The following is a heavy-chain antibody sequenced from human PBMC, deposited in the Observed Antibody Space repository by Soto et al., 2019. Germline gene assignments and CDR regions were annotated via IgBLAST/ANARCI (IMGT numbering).Heavy chain of an antibody. J-gene: IGHJ6*02. CDR1: GYTFTSYA. CDR2: INAGNGNT. V-gene: IGHV1-3*01. D-gene: IGHD4-17*01. Sequence: QVQLVQSGAEVKKPGASVKVSCKASGYTFTSYAMHWVRQAPGQRLEWMGWINAGNGNTKYSQKFQGRVTITRETPASTAYTELSSLRSEDTAVYYCARTVGYYYGMDVWGQGTTVTVSS. CDR3: ARTVGYYYGMDV.